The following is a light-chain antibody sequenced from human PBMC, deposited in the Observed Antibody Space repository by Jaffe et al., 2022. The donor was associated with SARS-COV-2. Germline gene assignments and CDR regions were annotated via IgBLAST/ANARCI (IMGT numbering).Light chain of an antibody. CDR2: AAS. CDR1: QGISKS. V-gene: IGKV1-27*01. Sequence: DIQMTQSPSSLSGSVGDRVTITCRASQGISKSLAWYQQKPGKVPKLLIYAASTLQSGVPSRFSGSGSGTDFSLTISSLQPEDVATYYCQRYNGAPFTFGPGTKVDVK. CDR3: QRYNGAPFT. J-gene: IGKJ3*01.